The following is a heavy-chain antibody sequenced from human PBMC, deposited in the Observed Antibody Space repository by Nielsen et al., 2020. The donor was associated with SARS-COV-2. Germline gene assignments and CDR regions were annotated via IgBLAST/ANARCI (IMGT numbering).Heavy chain of an antibody. CDR3: ARLTTTVTSYYYRLDV. Sequence: GESLKISCKGSGYRFSNYWINWVRQMPGKGLEWMGRIDSNSSNTNYSPSFQGHVTISADKSINTAYLQWSSLKASDTAMYYCARLTTTVTSYYYRLDVWGQGTTVAVSS. D-gene: IGHD5-18*01. J-gene: IGHJ6*02. V-gene: IGHV5-10-1*01. CDR2: IDSNSSNT. CDR1: GYRFSNYW.